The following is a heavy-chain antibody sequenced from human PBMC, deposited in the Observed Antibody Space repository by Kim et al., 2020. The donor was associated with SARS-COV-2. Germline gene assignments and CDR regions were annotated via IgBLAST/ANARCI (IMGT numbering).Heavy chain of an antibody. Sequence: SVKVSCKASGGTFSSYAISWVRQAPGQGLEWMGGIIPIFGTANYAQKFQGRVTITADESTSTAYMELSSLRSEDTAVYYCARGAYSGYDWYNYWGQGTLVTVSS. V-gene: IGHV1-69*13. J-gene: IGHJ4*02. CDR3: ARGAYSGYDWYNY. D-gene: IGHD5-12*01. CDR1: GGTFSSYA. CDR2: IIPIFGTA.